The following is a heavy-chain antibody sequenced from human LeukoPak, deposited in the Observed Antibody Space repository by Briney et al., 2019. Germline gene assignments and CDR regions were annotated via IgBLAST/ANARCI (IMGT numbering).Heavy chain of an antibody. V-gene: IGHV3-23*01. Sequence: LPGGSLRLSCAASGFTFSNYAMSWVRQAPETGLEWVSGISGSGGTTVLAGSVKGRFAISRDNSNDTLYLQLNSLRPEDTAVYYCVKSRGWLQYFFDHWGQGTLVTVSS. CDR1: GFTFSNYA. D-gene: IGHD5-24*01. CDR2: ISGSGGTT. J-gene: IGHJ4*02. CDR3: VKSRGWLQYFFDH.